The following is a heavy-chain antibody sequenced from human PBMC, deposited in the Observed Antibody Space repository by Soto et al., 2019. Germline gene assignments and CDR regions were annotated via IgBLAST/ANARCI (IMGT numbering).Heavy chain of an antibody. Sequence: PGGSLRLSCAACGFTFSRYSMNWVRQAPGKGLEWVSSISSSSGYIYYAHSVKGRFTISRENAKNSLYLQMNSLRAEDTAVYYSARDQTNWFKPWGQGTLDTVSS. CDR3: ARDQTNWFKP. V-gene: IGHV3-21*01. CDR2: ISSSSGYI. CDR1: GFTFSRYS. J-gene: IGHJ5*02.